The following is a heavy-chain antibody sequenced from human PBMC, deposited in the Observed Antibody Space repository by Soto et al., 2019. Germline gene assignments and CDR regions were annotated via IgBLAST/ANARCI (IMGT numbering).Heavy chain of an antibody. CDR1: GFNVTNTY. CDR2: IYRGVST. V-gene: IGHV3-53*01. Sequence: EVQLVESGGGLIQPGGSLRLSCAVSGFNVTNTYMSWVRQAPGKGLEWVSVIYRGVSTFYADSVKGRFTVSRDDSKNTVSLQMNSLRAEDTAVYYCARDRSDSSRADSFDIWGQGTMVTVSS. CDR3: ARDRSDSSRADSFDI. J-gene: IGHJ3*02. D-gene: IGHD6-6*01.